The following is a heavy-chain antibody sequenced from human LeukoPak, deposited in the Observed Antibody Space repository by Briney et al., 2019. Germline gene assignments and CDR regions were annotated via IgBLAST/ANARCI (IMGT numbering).Heavy chain of an antibody. CDR1: GFNISKTY. D-gene: IGHD3-22*01. J-gene: IGHJ4*02. CDR3: ARVYMIGRSLTN. Sequence: PGGSLRLSCAASGFNISKTYLMWARQAPGKGLEWVSVIYSGGSTYYADSVKGRFTISRDNSKNTLYLQMNSLRAEDTAVYYCARVYMIGRSLTNWGQGTLVTVSS. V-gene: IGHV3-53*01. CDR2: IYSGGST.